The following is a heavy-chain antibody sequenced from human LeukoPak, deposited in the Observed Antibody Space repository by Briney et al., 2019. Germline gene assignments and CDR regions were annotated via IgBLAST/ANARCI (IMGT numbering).Heavy chain of an antibody. CDR3: ASPDYYDSSGPY. Sequence: SETLSLTCTVSGGSISSSSYYWGWIRQPPGKGLEWTGSIYYSGSTYYNPSLKSRVTISVDTSKNQFSLKLSSVTAADTAVYYCASPDYYDSSGPYWGQGTLVTVSS. J-gene: IGHJ4*02. D-gene: IGHD3-22*01. V-gene: IGHV4-39*01. CDR2: IYYSGST. CDR1: GGSISSSSYY.